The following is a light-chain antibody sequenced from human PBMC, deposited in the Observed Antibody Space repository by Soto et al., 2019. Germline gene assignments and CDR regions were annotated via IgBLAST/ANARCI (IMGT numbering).Light chain of an antibody. CDR2: AAS. J-gene: IGKJ1*01. Sequence: DIQMTQSPSSLSASVGDRVTITCRASQGISTYLNCYQQKPGKAPKLLIYAASSLQSGVPSRFSGSGSETDFTLTISSLQPEDSAPYSCQQSYSTTWTFGQGTKVEIK. CDR3: QQSYSTTWT. V-gene: IGKV1-39*01. CDR1: QGISTY.